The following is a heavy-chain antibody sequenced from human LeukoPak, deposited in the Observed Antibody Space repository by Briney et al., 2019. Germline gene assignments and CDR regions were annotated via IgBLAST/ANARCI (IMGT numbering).Heavy chain of an antibody. D-gene: IGHD2-15*01. CDR1: GFTFSSYS. CDR2: ISSSSYI. V-gene: IGHV3-21*01. CDR3: ARATLQSGMDV. Sequence: GGSLRLSCAASGFTFSSYSMNWVRQAPGKGLEWVSSISSSSYIYYADSVKGRFTISRDNAKNSLYLQMNSLRAEDTAVYYCARATLQSGMDVWGQGTTVTVSS. J-gene: IGHJ6*02.